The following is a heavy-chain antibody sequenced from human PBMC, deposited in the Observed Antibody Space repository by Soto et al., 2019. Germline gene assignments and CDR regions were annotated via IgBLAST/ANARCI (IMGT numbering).Heavy chain of an antibody. CDR2: IIPIFGTA. CDR3: ARDARVPPYYFYGMDD. Sequence: GASVKVSGNASGGPFSSYSISWVRQAPGKGLEWMGGIIPIFGTANYAQKFQGRVTITADESTSTAYMELSSLRSEDTAVYYCARDARVPPYYFYGMDDWGQGTTFTVSS. CDR1: GGPFSSYS. V-gene: IGHV1-69*13. J-gene: IGHJ6*02.